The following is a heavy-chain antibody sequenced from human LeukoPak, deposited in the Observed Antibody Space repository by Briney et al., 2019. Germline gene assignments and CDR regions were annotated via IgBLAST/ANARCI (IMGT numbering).Heavy chain of an antibody. CDR3: AKMGSLRSSSWDGAFDF. Sequence: PGGSLRLSCAASGFSFGSYAMTWVRQAPGKGLEWVSTISANGGATYYADSVKGRFTISKDNSKSSLYLQINNLRAEDTALFYCAKMGSLRSSSWDGAFDFWGQGTIVTVSS. CDR1: GFSFGSYA. V-gene: IGHV3-23*01. D-gene: IGHD6-6*01. CDR2: ISANGGAT. J-gene: IGHJ3*01.